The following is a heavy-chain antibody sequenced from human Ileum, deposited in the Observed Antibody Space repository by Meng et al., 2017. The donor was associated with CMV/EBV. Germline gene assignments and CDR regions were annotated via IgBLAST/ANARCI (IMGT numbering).Heavy chain of an antibody. D-gene: IGHD6-19*01. CDR3: ARDSAWLIDQ. CDR2: IYTSGST. J-gene: IGHJ4*02. V-gene: IGHV4-61*02. Sequence: QGPLQASGPGLVKPSQTLSLTCTVSGGSLGGGYYWNWLRQPVGKGLEWIGRIYTSGSTNYNPSLKSRFTISVDTSKNQFSLNLTSVTAADTAVYYCARDSAWLIDQWGQGTLVTVSS. CDR1: GGSLGGGYY.